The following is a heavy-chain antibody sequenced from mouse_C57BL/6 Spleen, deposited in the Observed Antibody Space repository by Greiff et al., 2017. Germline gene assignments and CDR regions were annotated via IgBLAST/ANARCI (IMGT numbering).Heavy chain of an antibody. Sequence: QVQLQQPGAELVMPGASVKLSCKASGYTFTSYWMHWVKQRPGQGLEWIGEIDPSDSYTNYNQKFKGKSTLTVDKSSSTAYMQLSSLTSEDSAVYYCARRKVDYWGQGTSVTVSS. V-gene: IGHV1-69*01. CDR3: ARRKVDY. CDR1: GYTFTSYW. CDR2: IDPSDSYT. J-gene: IGHJ4*01.